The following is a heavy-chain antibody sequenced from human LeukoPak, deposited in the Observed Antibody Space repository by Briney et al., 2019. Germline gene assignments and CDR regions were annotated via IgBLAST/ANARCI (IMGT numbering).Heavy chain of an antibody. V-gene: IGHV4-59*01. CDR1: GGAISNYY. Sequence: SSETLSLTCSVSGGAISNYYWSWIRQPPGKGLEWIGYIYYNGSANYNPSLKSRVAMSVDTSKNQFSLKLSSVTAADTAMYYCARASRDNFWTPGNWGQGTLVTVSS. CDR2: IYYNGSA. D-gene: IGHD3/OR15-3a*01. J-gene: IGHJ4*02. CDR3: ARASRDNFWTPGN.